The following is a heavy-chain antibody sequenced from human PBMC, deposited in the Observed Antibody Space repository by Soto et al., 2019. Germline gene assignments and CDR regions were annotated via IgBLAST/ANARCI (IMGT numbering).Heavy chain of an antibody. CDR1: GGSVSIYT. CDR2: IIPIFGTA. Sequence: QVQLVQSGAEVQKPGSSVKVSCKSSGGSVSIYTFNWVRQAPGQGLEWMGGIIPIFGTATYAQKFQGRVTITAEDATSTAYMEVRALRTEDTAVYFCARGVSGSYSSPLDRWGQGTLVTVSS. J-gene: IGHJ5*02. CDR3: ARGVSGSYSSPLDR. V-gene: IGHV1-69*01. D-gene: IGHD3-10*01.